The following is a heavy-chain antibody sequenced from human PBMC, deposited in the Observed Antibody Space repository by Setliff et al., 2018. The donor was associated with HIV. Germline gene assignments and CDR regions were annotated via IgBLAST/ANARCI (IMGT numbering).Heavy chain of an antibody. CDR2: VRYDESNK. Sequence: PGGSLRLSCAASGFIFSSYAMHWVRQAPGKGLEWVACVRYDESNKYYAESVKDRFTISRDNSKNMVYLQMNSLRAEDTALYYCAKVKVPTTDLYFLDYWGQGTPVTSPQ. V-gene: IGHV3-30*02. D-gene: IGHD1-1*01. CDR3: AKVKVPTTDLYFLDY. J-gene: IGHJ4*02. CDR1: GFIFSSYA.